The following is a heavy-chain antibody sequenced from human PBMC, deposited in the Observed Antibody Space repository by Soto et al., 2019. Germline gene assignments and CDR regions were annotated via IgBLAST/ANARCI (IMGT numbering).Heavy chain of an antibody. CDR3: ARGKYYDSSGYYYLAIHYFDY. CDR1: GGSISSGDYY. D-gene: IGHD3-22*01. CDR2: IYYSGST. J-gene: IGHJ4*02. Sequence: QVQLQESGPGLVKPSQTLSLTCTVSGGSISSGDYYWSWIRQPPGKGLEWIGYIYYSGSTYYNPSLKSRVTISVATTKTQFTLKLSSVPAADTAVYYCARGKYYDSSGYYYLAIHYFDYWGQGTLVTVSS. V-gene: IGHV4-30-4*01.